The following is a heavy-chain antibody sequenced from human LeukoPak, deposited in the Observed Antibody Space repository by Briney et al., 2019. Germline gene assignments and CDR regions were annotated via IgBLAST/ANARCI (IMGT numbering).Heavy chain of an antibody. CDR1: GYTFTGYY. D-gene: IGHD6-6*01. CDR2: ISAYNGNT. Sequence: ASVKVSCKASGYTFTGYYMHWVRQAPGQGLEWMGWISAYNGNTNYAQKLQGRVTMTTDTSTSTAYMELRSLRSDDTAVYYCARSLAARWFDPWGQGTLVTVSS. CDR3: ARSLAARWFDP. V-gene: IGHV1-18*04. J-gene: IGHJ5*02.